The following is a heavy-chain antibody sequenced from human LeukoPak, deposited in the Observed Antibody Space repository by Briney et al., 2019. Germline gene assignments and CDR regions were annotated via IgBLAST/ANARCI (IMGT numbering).Heavy chain of an antibody. J-gene: IGHJ4*02. CDR1: GYTFTGYY. CDR3: ARVGTAMVYYFDY. D-gene: IGHD5-18*01. Sequence: GASVKVSCKASGYTFTGYYMHWVRQAPGQGLEWMGWINPNSGGTNYAQKFQGGVTMTRDTSISTAYMELSRLRSDDTAVYYCARVGTAMVYYFDYWGQGTLVTVSS. CDR2: INPNSGGT. V-gene: IGHV1-2*02.